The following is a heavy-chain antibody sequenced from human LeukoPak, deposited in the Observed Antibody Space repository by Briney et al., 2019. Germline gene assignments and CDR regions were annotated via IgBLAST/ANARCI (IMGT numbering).Heavy chain of an antibody. Sequence: PGGSLRLSCAASGITFNSYTMNWVRQAPGKGLEWVSSISSSSSYIYYADSVKGRFTISRDNAKNSLYLQMNSLRAEDTAVYYCLGSSGYYTAFDIWGQGTMVTVSS. J-gene: IGHJ3*02. V-gene: IGHV3-21*01. CDR2: ISSSSSYI. CDR3: LGSSGYYTAFDI. CDR1: GITFNSYT. D-gene: IGHD3-22*01.